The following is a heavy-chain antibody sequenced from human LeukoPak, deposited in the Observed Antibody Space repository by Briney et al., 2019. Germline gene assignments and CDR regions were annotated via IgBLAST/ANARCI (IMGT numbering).Heavy chain of an antibody. CDR2: ISAYNGNT. V-gene: IGHV1-18*01. D-gene: IGHD6-19*01. Sequence: ASVKVSCKASGYTFTSYGISWVRQAPGQGLEWMGWISAYNGNTNYAQKLQGRVTMTTDTSTSTAYMELSSLRSEDTAVYYCARVRSSGWPSYYFDYWGQGTLVTVSS. CDR1: GYTFTSYG. J-gene: IGHJ4*02. CDR3: ARVRSSGWPSYYFDY.